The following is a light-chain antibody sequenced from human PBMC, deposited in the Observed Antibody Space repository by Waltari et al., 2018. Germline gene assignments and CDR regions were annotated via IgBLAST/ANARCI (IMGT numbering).Light chain of an antibody. V-gene: IGLV3-21*02. CDR2: DDG. CDR1: KIGSKH. J-gene: IGLJ1*01. CDR3: QVWDSGSDHYV. Sequence: SYVLTQPPSVSVAPGQTARITCDGTKIGSKHVHWYQQKPGQAPVLVVYDDGDRPSGIPERFSGSNSGNTATLTISRVDAGDEADYYGQVWDSGSDHYVFGTVTKVTVL.